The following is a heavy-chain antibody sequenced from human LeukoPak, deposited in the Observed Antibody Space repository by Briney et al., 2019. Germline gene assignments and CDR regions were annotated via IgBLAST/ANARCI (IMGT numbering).Heavy chain of an antibody. CDR1: GFTFSSYA. D-gene: IGHD6-13*01. J-gene: IGHJ4*02. Sequence: GGSLRLSCAASGFTFSSYAMHWVRQAPGKGLEWVAVISYDGSNKYYADSVKGRFTISRDNSKNTLYLQMNSLRAEDAAVYYCARGIAAAGRVYFDYWGQGTLVTVSS. V-gene: IGHV3-30-3*01. CDR3: ARGIAAAGRVYFDY. CDR2: ISYDGSNK.